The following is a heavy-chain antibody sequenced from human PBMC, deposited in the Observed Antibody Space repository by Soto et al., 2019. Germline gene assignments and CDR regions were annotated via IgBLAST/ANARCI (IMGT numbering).Heavy chain of an antibody. CDR2: VKSKAAGGTA. Sequence: EVQLVESGGGLVQPGGSLRLSCAASGFSITNTWMHWVRQAPGKGLEWGGRVKSKAAGGTADYAAPVKGRFTVSRDDSKNTQYLQMNSLKMEDTAVYYCNSYPDFWGGHTPLWGQGTLVTDSS. D-gene: IGHD3-3*01. V-gene: IGHV3-15*07. J-gene: IGHJ4*02. CDR3: NSYPDFWGGHTPL. CDR1: GFSITNTW.